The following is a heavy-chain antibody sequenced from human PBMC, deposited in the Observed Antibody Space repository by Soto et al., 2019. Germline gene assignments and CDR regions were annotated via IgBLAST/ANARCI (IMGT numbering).Heavy chain of an antibody. V-gene: IGHV3-23*01. CDR1: GFTFSSYA. J-gene: IGHJ4*02. CDR2: ISGSGGST. CDR3: AKDFGSSGGSCYSG. Sequence: GGSLRLSCAASGFTFSSYAMSWVRQAPGKGLEWVSAISGSGGSTYYADSVKGRFTISRDNSKNTLYLQMNSLRAEDTAVYYCAKDFGSSGGSCYSGWGQGTLVTVSS. D-gene: IGHD2-15*01.